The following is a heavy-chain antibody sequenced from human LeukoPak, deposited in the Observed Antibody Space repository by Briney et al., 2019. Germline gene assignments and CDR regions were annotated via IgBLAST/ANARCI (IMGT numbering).Heavy chain of an antibody. CDR1: GFIFSSYN. J-gene: IGHJ3*01. CDR3: AKEGYYDSSGELS. D-gene: IGHD3-22*01. V-gene: IGHV3-48*01. CDR2: ISSSSSTI. Sequence: GGSLRLSCAASGFIFSSYNMNWVRQAPGKGLEWVSYISSSSSTIYYADSVKGRFTISRDNSKNTLYLQMNSLRAEDTAVYYCAKEGYYDSSGELSWGQGTMVTVSS.